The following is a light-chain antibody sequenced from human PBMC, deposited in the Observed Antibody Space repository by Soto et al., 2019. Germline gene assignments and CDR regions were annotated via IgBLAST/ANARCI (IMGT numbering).Light chain of an antibody. CDR3: AAWDDSLNGVL. CDR2: YDN. CDR1: SSNIGNNA. J-gene: IGLJ2*01. Sequence: QSVLTQPPSVSEAPRQRVTISCSGSSSNIGNNAVNWYQQFPGKAPKLLIYYDNLLPSGVSDRFSGSKSGTSASLAISGLQSEDEADYYCAAWDDSLNGVLLGGGTKLTVL. V-gene: IGLV1-36*01.